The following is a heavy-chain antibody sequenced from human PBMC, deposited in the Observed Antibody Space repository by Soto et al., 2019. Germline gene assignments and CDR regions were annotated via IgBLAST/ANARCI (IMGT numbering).Heavy chain of an antibody. CDR1: GGSFSGYY. J-gene: IGHJ4*02. CDR3: ARFGYSYGSTFDY. V-gene: IGHV4-34*01. Sequence: PSETLSLTCAVYGGSFSGYYWSWIRQPPGKGLEWIGEINHSGSTNYNPSLKSRVTISVDTSKNQSSLKLSSVTAADTAVYYCARFGYSYGSTFDYWGQGTLVTV. D-gene: IGHD5-18*01. CDR2: INHSGST.